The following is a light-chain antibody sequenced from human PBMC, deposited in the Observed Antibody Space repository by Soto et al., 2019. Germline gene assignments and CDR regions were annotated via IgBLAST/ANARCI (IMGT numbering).Light chain of an antibody. V-gene: IGKV3-20*01. Sequence: EILLTQSPGTLSLAPGERATLSCRASQSVGTNYLAWFQQKPGQAPRLLIYATSTRATGIPDRFSGSGSGTDFTLTITRLEPEDFAVYYCQQYDSSPRTFGQGTKV. CDR2: ATS. J-gene: IGKJ1*01. CDR1: QSVGTNY. CDR3: QQYDSSPRT.